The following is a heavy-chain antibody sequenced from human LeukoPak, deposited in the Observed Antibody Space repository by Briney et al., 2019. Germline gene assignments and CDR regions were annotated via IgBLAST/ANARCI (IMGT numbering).Heavy chain of an antibody. J-gene: IGHJ4*02. Sequence: SGGSLRLSCAASGFTVSSNYMSWVRQAPGKGLKWVSVIYSGGTTYYADSVKGRFTISRDNSKNTLYLQMNSLRAEDTAVYYCARAGSNYLYFDSWGQGTLVTVSS. CDR1: GFTVSSNY. D-gene: IGHD4-11*01. CDR3: ARAGSNYLYFDS. V-gene: IGHV3-53*01. CDR2: IYSGGTT.